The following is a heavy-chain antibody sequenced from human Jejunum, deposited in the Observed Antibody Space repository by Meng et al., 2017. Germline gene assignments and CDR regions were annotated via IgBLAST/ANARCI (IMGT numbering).Heavy chain of an antibody. CDR3: GQETTSGI. Sequence: ASVKVSCKASGYTFSSYTIHWVRQAPGQRLEWMGWINGGSGYTKYSQKFQDRVTMTRDTSASTAYMDPSSLRSEDTAVYYCGQETTSGIWGQGTMVTVSS. J-gene: IGHJ3*02. D-gene: IGHD2-2*01. V-gene: IGHV1-3*01. CDR1: GYTFSSYT. CDR2: INGGSGYT.